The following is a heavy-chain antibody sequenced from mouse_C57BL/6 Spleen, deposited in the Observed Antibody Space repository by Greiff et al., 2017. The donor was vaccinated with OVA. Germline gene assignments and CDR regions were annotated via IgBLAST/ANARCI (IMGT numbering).Heavy chain of an antibody. Sequence: QVQLQQPGAELVKPGASVKMSCKASGYTFTSYWITWVKQRPGQGLEWIGDIYPGSGSTNYNEKFKSKATLTVDTSSSTAYMQLSSLTSEDPAVYYCARESYYDYDKGAWFAYWGQGTLVTVSA. CDR3: ARESYYDYDKGAWFAY. CDR2: IYPGSGST. D-gene: IGHD2-4*01. CDR1: GYTFTSYW. V-gene: IGHV1-55*01. J-gene: IGHJ3*01.